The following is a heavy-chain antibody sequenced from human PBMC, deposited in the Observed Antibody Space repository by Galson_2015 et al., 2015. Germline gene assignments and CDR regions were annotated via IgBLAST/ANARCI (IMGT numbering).Heavy chain of an antibody. CDR1: GGSISSYY. V-gene: IGHV4-59*01. J-gene: IGHJ4*02. CDR2: IYYSGST. Sequence: SETLSLTCTVSGGSISSYYWSWIRQPPGKGLEWIGYIYYSGSTNYNPSLKSRVTISVDTSKNQFSLKLSSVTAADTAVYYCARVHPPSGYSYVPLLDYWGQGTLVTVSS. CDR3: ARVHPPSGYSYVPLLDY. D-gene: IGHD5-18*01.